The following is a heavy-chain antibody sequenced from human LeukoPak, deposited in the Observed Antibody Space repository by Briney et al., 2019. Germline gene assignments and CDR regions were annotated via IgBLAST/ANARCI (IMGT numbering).Heavy chain of an antibody. CDR3: ARDPRYCSGGSCYAD. Sequence: GGSLRLSCAASGFTFSSYWMHWVRQAPGKGLAWVSRINTDGSSTSYADSVKGRFTISRDNAKNTLYLQMNSLRAEDTAVYYCARDPRYCSGGSCYADWGQGTLVTVSS. V-gene: IGHV3-74*01. J-gene: IGHJ4*02. CDR1: GFTFSSYW. CDR2: INTDGSST. D-gene: IGHD2-15*01.